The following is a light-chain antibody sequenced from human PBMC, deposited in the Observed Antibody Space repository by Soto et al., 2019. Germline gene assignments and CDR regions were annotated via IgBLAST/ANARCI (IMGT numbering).Light chain of an antibody. V-gene: IGKV1-9*01. CDR3: QQLNTYPFT. Sequence: DIQLTQSPSFLSASVGDRVTITCRASQDISNHLVWYQQKPGKAPNLLIYDAFTLQSGVPSTFSGSRSGTEFTLTISSLQPGDFGTYYCQQLNTYPFTFGGGTKVDIK. CDR2: DAF. J-gene: IGKJ4*01. CDR1: QDISNH.